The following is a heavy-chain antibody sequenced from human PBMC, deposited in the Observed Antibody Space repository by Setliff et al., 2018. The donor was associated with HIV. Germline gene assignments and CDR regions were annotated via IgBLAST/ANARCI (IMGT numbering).Heavy chain of an antibody. J-gene: IGHJ4*02. CDR3: ARELLRSWDGSENSYKPYYFDY. D-gene: IGHD3-10*01. CDR1: GGSFSGHS. CDR2: IYYSGST. V-gene: IGHV4-34*11. Sequence: PSETLSLTCAVYGGSFSGHSWTWIRQPPGKGLEWIGGIYYSGSTNYNPSLKSRVTISVDTSKNQFSLKLSSVTAADTAVYYCARELLRSWDGSENSYKPYYFDYWGQGTLVTVSS.